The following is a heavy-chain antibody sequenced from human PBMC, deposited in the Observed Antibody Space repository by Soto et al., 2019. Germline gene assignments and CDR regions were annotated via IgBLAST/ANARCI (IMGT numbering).Heavy chain of an antibody. J-gene: IGHJ6*02. CDR2: ISGRGDST. V-gene: IGHV3-23*01. D-gene: IGHD6-13*01. CDR3: AKEQAAGAYYYYYGLDV. Sequence: EVQLLESGGHLVQHGGSLRLSCAASGFIFSSYAMSWVRQAPGKGLGWVSAISGRGDSTYYADSVKGRFTISRDNSKNTLYLQMNGLSAEDTAVHYCAKEQAAGAYYYYYGLDVWGLGTTVTVSS. CDR1: GFIFSSYA.